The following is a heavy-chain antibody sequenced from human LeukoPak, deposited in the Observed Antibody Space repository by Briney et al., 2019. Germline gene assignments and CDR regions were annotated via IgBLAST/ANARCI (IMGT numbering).Heavy chain of an antibody. Sequence: SETLSLTCAVSGYSISSGYYWGWTRPPPGKGLEWIGSIYHSGSTYYNPSLKSRVTISVDTSKNQFSLKLSSVTAADTAVYYCARGVTGSGLVRGVIMVDYWGQGTLVTVSS. V-gene: IGHV4-38-2*01. CDR3: ARGVTGSGLVRGVIMVDY. J-gene: IGHJ4*02. CDR2: IYHSGST. CDR1: GYSISSGYY. D-gene: IGHD3-10*01.